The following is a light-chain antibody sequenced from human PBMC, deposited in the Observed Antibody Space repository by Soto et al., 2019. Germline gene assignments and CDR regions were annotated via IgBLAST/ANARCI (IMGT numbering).Light chain of an antibody. CDR3: SSYAGSVNVVV. Sequence: QSALTQPPSASGSPGQSVTISCTGTSSDVGGYNFVSWYQHHPGKAPKLMIYEVTKRPSGVPDRFSGSKSGNTASLTVSGLQADDEGDYYCSSYAGSVNVVVFGGGTKLTVL. V-gene: IGLV2-8*01. J-gene: IGLJ2*01. CDR1: SSDVGGYNF. CDR2: EVT.